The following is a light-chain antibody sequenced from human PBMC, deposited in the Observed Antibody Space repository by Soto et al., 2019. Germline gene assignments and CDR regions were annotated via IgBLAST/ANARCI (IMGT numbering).Light chain of an antibody. CDR1: QSVSSSY. CDR3: QHYGTSAL. CDR2: DAS. V-gene: IGKV3-20*01. Sequence: EIVLTQSPGTLSLSPGERATLSCRASQSVSSSYLAWYQQKPGQAPRLLIYDASRATGIPDRFRGSGSGTDFTLTITRLEPEDFAVYYCQHYGTSALFGPGTKVDI. J-gene: IGKJ3*01.